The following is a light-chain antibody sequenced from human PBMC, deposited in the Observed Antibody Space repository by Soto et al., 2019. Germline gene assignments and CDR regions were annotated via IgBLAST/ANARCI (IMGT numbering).Light chain of an antibody. CDR3: QHLNGYPLT. V-gene: IGKV1-9*01. CDR2: AAS. CDR1: QGISSY. Sequence: DIQLTQSPSFLSASVGDRVTITCRASQGISSYLAWFQQKPGKAPKVLIYAASTLQSGVPSRFSGSGSGTEFTLPISTLQPEDFATYYCQHLNGYPLTFGGGTKVEIK. J-gene: IGKJ4*01.